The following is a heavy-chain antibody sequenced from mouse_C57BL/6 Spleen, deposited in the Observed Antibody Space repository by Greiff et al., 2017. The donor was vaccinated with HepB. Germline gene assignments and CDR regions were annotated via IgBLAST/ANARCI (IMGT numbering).Heavy chain of an antibody. CDR2: IRSKSNNYAT. CDR1: GFSFNTYA. J-gene: IGHJ1*03. V-gene: IGHV10-1*01. Sequence: EVNVVESGGGLVQPKGSLKLSCAASGFSFNTYAMNWVRQAPGKGLEWVARIRSKSNNYATYYADSVKDRFTISRDDSESMLYLQMNNLKTEDTAMYYCVRAYSNFWYFDVWGTGTTVTVSS. D-gene: IGHD2-5*01. CDR3: VRAYSNFWYFDV.